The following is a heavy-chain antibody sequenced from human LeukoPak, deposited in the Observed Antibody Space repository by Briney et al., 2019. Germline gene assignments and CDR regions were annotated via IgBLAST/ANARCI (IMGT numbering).Heavy chain of an antibody. CDR3: ARDRNGYDVYY. V-gene: IGHV1-18*01. CDR2: ISAYNGNT. Sequence: ASVKVSCKASGYTFTSYGISWVRQAPGQGLEWMGWISAYNGNTNYAQKPQGRVTMTTDTSTSTAYMEPRSLRSDDTAVYYCARDRNGYDVYYWGQGSLVSVSS. J-gene: IGHJ4*02. CDR1: GYTFTSYG. D-gene: IGHD5-12*01.